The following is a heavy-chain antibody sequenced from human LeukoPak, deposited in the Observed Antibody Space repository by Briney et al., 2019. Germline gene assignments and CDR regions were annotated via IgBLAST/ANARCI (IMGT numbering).Heavy chain of an antibody. J-gene: IGHJ1*01. CDR1: GYTFTSYG. CDR2: ISAYNGNT. CDR3: ARGVKAYYDSSGYYDYFQH. D-gene: IGHD3-22*01. Sequence: ASVKVSCKAPGYTFTSYGISWVRQAPGQGLEWMGWISAYNGNTNYAQKLQGRVTMTTDTSTSTAYMELRSLRSDDTAVYYCARGVKAYYDSSGYYDYFQHWGQGTLVTVSS. V-gene: IGHV1-18*01.